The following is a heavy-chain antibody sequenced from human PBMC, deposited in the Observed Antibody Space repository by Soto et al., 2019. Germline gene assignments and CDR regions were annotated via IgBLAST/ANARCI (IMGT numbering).Heavy chain of an antibody. D-gene: IGHD6-13*01. CDR1: GASVSSTYW. CDR2: INHRGSA. J-gene: IGHJ4*02. CDR3: ARYNAASGTYYFDF. V-gene: IGHV4-4*02. Sequence: SETLSLTCAVSGASVSSTYWWSWVRQPPGKGPEWIGEINHRGSANYNPSLKSRVTISVDISKSQFSLRLTSVTAADTAVYYCARYNAASGTYYFDFWGQGNLVTVSS.